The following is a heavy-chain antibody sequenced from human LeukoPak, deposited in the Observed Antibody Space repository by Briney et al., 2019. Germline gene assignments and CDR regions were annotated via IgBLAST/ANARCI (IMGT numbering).Heavy chain of an antibody. Sequence: SQTLSLTCTVSGGSISSGSYYWSWIRQPAGKGLEWIGRFYTSGVTNYNPSLKSRVTILVDTSKNQFSLKLSSVTAADTAVYYCARGISSGWFYDAFDIWGQGTMVTVSS. CDR3: ARGISSGWFYDAFDI. J-gene: IGHJ3*02. CDR1: GGSISSGSYY. CDR2: FYTSGVT. V-gene: IGHV4-61*02. D-gene: IGHD6-19*01.